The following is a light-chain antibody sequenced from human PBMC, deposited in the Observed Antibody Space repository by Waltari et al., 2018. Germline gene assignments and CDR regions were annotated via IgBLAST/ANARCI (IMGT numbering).Light chain of an antibody. J-gene: IGLJ3*02. CDR2: STV. CDR1: PAPVTSNNF. CDR3: QLYYGGTLV. Sequence: QTVVTQEPSLTVSPGGTVTLTCASTPAPVTSNNFPNWFPRTPGQPPPALIYSTVDRHTWTPARFSGSLLGGKAALTLSGVQPEDEADYYCQLYYGGTLVFGGGTKVTVL. V-gene: IGLV7-43*01.